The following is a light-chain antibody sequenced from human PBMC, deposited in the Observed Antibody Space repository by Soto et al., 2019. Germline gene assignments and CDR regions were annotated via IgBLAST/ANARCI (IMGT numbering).Light chain of an antibody. V-gene: IGLV1-51*01. CDR2: DND. J-gene: IGLJ3*02. Sequence: QSVLTQPPSVSAAPGQKFTASCSGSRPNIGNNYVSWYQHLPGTAPKLLIYDNDKRPSGIPDRFSASKSGTSATLDITGLQTGDEADYYCEAWDSNLSGGVFGGGTKLTVL. CDR1: RPNIGNNY. CDR3: EAWDSNLSGGV.